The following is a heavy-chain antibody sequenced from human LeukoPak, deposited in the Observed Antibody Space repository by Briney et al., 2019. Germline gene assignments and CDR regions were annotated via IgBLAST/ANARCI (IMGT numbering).Heavy chain of an antibody. CDR2: IWYDGSNK. CDR3: ATWFRAASSTTDDY. V-gene: IGHV3-33*03. CDR1: GFTFSSYG. D-gene: IGHD2-2*01. J-gene: IGHJ4*02. Sequence: GGSLRLSCAASGFTFSSYGMHWVRQAPGKGLEWVAVIWYDGSNKYYADSVKGRFTISRDNAKNSLYLQMNSLRAEDTAVYYCATWFRAASSTTDDYWGQGTLVTVSS.